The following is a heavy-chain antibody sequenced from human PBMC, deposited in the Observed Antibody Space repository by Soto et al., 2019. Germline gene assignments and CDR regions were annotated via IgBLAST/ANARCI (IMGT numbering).Heavy chain of an antibody. V-gene: IGHV1-69*13. CDR2: IIPIFGTA. D-gene: IGHD3-10*01. CDR1: GGTFSSYA. CDR3: ARAHYYGSGSYYSFDY. Sequence: SVKVSCKASGGTFSSYAISWVRQAPGQGLEWMGGIIPIFGTANYAQKFQGRVTITADESTSTAYMELSSLRSEDTAVYYCARAHYYGSGSYYSFDYWGQGTLVTVSS. J-gene: IGHJ4*02.